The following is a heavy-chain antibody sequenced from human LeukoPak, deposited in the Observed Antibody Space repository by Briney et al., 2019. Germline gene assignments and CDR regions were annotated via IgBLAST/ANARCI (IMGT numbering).Heavy chain of an antibody. CDR1: GYTFTTYN. V-gene: IGHV1-18*01. CDR3: ARDLAVVTAFGQHAFDI. J-gene: IGHJ3*02. D-gene: IGHD2-21*02. CDR2: ISAYNGKT. Sequence: GASVKVSCKASGYTFTTYNIIWLRQAPGQGLEWMGWISAYNGKTNYAQKLQGRVTMTTDTSTSTAYMELRSLTSDDTAVYYCARDLAVVTAFGQHAFDIWGQGTKATVSS.